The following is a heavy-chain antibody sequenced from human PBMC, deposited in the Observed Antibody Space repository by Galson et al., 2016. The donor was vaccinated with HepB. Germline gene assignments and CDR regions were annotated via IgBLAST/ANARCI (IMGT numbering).Heavy chain of an antibody. J-gene: IGHJ6*02. D-gene: IGHD3-3*01. CDR2: ISSSGSTI. CDR3: ARVMVDYHYWSNKPKHFYSGRDV. Sequence: SLRLSCAASGITFSDSYMTWIRQAPGKGLEWLSYISSSGSTIYYADSVKGRFTISRDNAKSSLYLQMNSLRAEDTAVYYCARVMVDYHYWSNKPKHFYSGRDVWGQGTTVTVSS. CDR1: GITFSDSY. V-gene: IGHV3-11*01.